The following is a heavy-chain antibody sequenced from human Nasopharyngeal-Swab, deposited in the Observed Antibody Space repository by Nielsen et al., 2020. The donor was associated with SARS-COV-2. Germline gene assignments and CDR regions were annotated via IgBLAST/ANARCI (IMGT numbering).Heavy chain of an antibody. V-gene: IGHV5-10-1*01. CDR2: INPSDSYT. CDR3: ARHPISSWAEVLDF. CDR1: GFIFTTYW. Sequence: GESLKISCQGSGFIFTTYWISWVRQMPGKGLEWMGRINPSDSYTNYNPSFQGRVTISADTSISTAYLQWSSLEAPDTAMYYCARHPISSWAEVLDFWGQGTLDTVTS. J-gene: IGHJ4*02. D-gene: IGHD6-13*01.